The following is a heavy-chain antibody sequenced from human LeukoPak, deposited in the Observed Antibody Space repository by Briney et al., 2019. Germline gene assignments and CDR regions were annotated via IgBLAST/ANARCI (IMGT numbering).Heavy chain of an antibody. V-gene: IGHV4-34*01. CDR2: INHSGST. J-gene: IGHJ4*02. CDR3: ARGSPYHYDGTGYYYFDY. D-gene: IGHD3-22*01. CDR1: GGSLSGYY. Sequence: SETLSLTCAVYGGSLSGYYWSWIRQPPGKGLEWIGEINHSGSTNYNPSLKSRVTISVDTSKNQFSLKLSSVTAADTAVFYCARGSPYHYDGTGYYYFDYWGLGTLVTVSS.